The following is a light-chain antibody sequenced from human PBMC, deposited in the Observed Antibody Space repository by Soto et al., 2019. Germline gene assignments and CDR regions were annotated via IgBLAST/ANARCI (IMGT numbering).Light chain of an antibody. Sequence: DVKMTQSPSTLPTYIGDRVTINCRASQNVSNWLAWYQQKPGKAPKVLIYKASRLESGVPSRFSASGSGTDFTLTINSLQSDDFATYFCQQYSKESTFGQGTKLEIK. CDR2: KAS. V-gene: IGKV1-5*03. CDR3: QQYSKEST. CDR1: QNVSNW. J-gene: IGKJ2*01.